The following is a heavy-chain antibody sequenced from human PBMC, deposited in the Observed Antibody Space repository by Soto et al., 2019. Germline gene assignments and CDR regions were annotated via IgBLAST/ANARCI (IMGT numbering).Heavy chain of an antibody. Sequence: LSLTCTVSGGSISSGDYYWSWIRQPPGKGLEWIGYIYYSGSTYYNPSLKSRVTISVDTSKNQFSLKLSSVTAADTAVYYCARGGGYDFWSGANWFDPWGQGTAVTVSS. CDR3: ARGGGYDFWSGANWFDP. J-gene: IGHJ5*01. D-gene: IGHD3-3*01. CDR1: GGSISSGDYY. V-gene: IGHV4-30-4*01. CDR2: IYYSGST.